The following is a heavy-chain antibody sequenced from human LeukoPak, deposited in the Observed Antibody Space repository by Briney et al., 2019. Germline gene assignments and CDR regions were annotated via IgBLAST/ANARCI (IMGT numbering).Heavy chain of an antibody. CDR1: GFTFSTYS. J-gene: IGHJ4*02. CDR2: ISDDGGRK. D-gene: IGHD3-3*02. Sequence: PGGSLRLSCTVSGFTFSTYSMHWLRQAPGKGLEWVTVISDDGGRKYYTDSVKGRFTISRDNSKNTLYLQMNSLRAEDTAVYYCARDHELAPNNFDYWGQGTLVTVSS. CDR3: ARDHELAPNNFDY. V-gene: IGHV3-30*04.